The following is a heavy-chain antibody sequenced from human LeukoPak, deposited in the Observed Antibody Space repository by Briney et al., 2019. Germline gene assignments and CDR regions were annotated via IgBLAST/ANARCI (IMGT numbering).Heavy chain of an antibody. CDR3: ARANWGHPMYYFDY. CDR1: GFTVSSNY. D-gene: IGHD7-27*01. V-gene: IGHV3-66*01. J-gene: IGHJ4*02. CDR2: IYSGGST. Sequence: GGSLRLSCAASGFTVSSNYMSCVRQAPGKGLEWVSIIYSGGSTYDADAVKGRFTISRDNSKNTLYLQMNSLRAENTAVYYCARANWGHPMYYFDYWGQGTLVTVSS.